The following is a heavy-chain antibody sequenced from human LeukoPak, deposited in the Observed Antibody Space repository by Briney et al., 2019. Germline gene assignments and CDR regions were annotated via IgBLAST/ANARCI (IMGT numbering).Heavy chain of an antibody. Sequence: GGSLRLSCAASGFTFSSYAMSWVRQAPGKGLEWVSAISGSGGSTYYADSVKGRFTISRDNSKNTLYLQMNSLRAEDTAVYYCARGRTYYYDSSGYFGYWGQGTLVTVSS. D-gene: IGHD3-22*01. V-gene: IGHV3-23*01. J-gene: IGHJ4*02. CDR2: ISGSGGST. CDR1: GFTFSSYA. CDR3: ARGRTYYYDSSGYFGY.